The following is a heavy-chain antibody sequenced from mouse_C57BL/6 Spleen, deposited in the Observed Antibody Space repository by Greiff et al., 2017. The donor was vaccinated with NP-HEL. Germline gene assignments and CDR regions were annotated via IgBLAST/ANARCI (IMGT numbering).Heavy chain of an antibody. D-gene: IGHD1-1*01. V-gene: IGHV1-26*01. CDR3: ARWGTTDLDY. J-gene: IGHJ2*01. Sequence: VQLQQSGPELVKPGASVKISCKASGYTFTDYYMNWVKQSHGKSLEWIGDINPNNGGTSYNQKFKGKATLTVDKSSSTAYMELRSLTSEDSAVYYCARWGTTDLDYWGQGTTLTVSS. CDR1: GYTFTDYY. CDR2: INPNNGGT.